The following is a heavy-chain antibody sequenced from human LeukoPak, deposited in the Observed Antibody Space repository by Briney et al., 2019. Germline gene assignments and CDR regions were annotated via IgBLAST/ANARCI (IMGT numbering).Heavy chain of an antibody. CDR1: GFTFSDYY. CDR2: ISYDGSNK. Sequence: GGSLRLSCAASGFTFSDYYMSWIRQAPGKGLEWVADISYDGSNKYYADSVKGRFTISRDNSKNTLYLQMNSLRAEDTAVYYCANGPPYSNYVSWFDPWGQGTLVTVSS. D-gene: IGHD4-11*01. V-gene: IGHV3-30*18. CDR3: ANGPPYSNYVSWFDP. J-gene: IGHJ5*02.